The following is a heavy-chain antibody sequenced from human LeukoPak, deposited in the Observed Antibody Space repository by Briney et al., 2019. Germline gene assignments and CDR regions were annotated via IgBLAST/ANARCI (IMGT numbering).Heavy chain of an antibody. D-gene: IGHD6-19*01. J-gene: IGHJ4*02. CDR3: ARTYSSGCQDY. CDR2: ISGSGGST. Sequence: GGSLRLSCAASGFTFNSYAMSWVRQAPGKGLEWVSAISGSGGSTYYADSVKGRFTISRDNSKNTLYLQMNSLRAEDTAVYYCARTYSSGCQDYWGQGTLVTVSS. V-gene: IGHV3-23*01. CDR1: GFTFNSYA.